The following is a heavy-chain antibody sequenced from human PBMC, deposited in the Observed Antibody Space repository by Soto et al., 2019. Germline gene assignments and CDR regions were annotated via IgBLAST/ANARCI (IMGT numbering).Heavy chain of an antibody. J-gene: IGHJ6*02. V-gene: IGHV4-59*01. CDR1: GGSISSYY. D-gene: IGHD5-18*01. Sequence: SATLSLTCTGSGGSISSYYWSWIRQPPGKGLEWIGYIYYSWSTNYNPSLKSRVTISVDTSKNQFSLKLSSVTAADTAVYYCARGSYVDTDYYGMDVWGQGTTVTVSS. CDR2: IYYSWST. CDR3: ARGSYVDTDYYGMDV.